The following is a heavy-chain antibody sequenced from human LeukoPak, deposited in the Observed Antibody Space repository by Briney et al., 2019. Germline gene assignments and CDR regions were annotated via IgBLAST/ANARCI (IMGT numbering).Heavy chain of an antibody. D-gene: IGHD2-15*01. J-gene: IGHJ5*02. V-gene: IGHV4-39*01. CDR3: AGHHWRGYCSGGTCYGYNWFAP. Sequence: SQTLSLTCTVSGGSISSGGYYWGWIRQPPGKGLDWIGSIYHSGSTFYNPSLKSRVTISIDTSETHFSLRLSSVTAADTAVYYCAGHHWRGYCSGGTCYGYNWFAPWGQGTLVTVPS. CDR1: GGSISSGGYY. CDR2: IYHSGST.